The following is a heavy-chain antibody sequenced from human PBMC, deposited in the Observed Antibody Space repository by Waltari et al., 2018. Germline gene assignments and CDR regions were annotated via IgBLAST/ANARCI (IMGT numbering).Heavy chain of an antibody. J-gene: IGHJ4*02. CDR2: IIPICGTA. D-gene: IGHD6-19*01. CDR3: ARDEYSSSGWYFDY. V-gene: IGHV1-69*13. CDR1: GGTFSSYA. Sequence: QVQLVQSGAEVKKPGSSVKVSCKASGGTFSSYAISWVRQAPGRGLEWSGGIIPICGTANYEQKFQGRVTITADESTSTAYMELSSLRSEDTAVYYCARDEYSSSGWYFDYWGQGTLVTVSS.